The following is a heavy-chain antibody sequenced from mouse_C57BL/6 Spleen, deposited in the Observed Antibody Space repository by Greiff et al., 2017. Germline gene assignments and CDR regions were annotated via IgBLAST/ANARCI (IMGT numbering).Heavy chain of an antibody. J-gene: IGHJ1*03. Sequence: EVQLQQSGPELVKPGASVKISCKASGYTFTDYYMNWVKQSHGKSLEWIGDINPNNGGTSYNQKFKGKATLTVDKSSSTAYMELRSLTSEDSAVYYCARGPNWDWYFDVWGTETTVTVSS. CDR3: ARGPNWDWYFDV. CDR2: INPNNGGT. D-gene: IGHD4-1*01. CDR1: GYTFTDYY. V-gene: IGHV1-26*01.